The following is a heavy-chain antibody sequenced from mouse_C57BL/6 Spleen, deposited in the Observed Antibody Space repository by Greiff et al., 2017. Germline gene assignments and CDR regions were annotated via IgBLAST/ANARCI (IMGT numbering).Heavy chain of an antibody. CDR3: ARGGRYGSSYFDY. D-gene: IGHD1-1*01. J-gene: IGHJ2*01. Sequence: EVKLMESEGGLVQPGSSMKLSCTASGFTFSDYYMAWVRQVPEKGLEWVANINYDGSSTYYLDSLKSRFIISRDNAKNILYLQMSSLKSEDTATYYCARGGRYGSSYFDYWGQGTTRTVSS. CDR2: INYDGSST. V-gene: IGHV5-16*01. CDR1: GFTFSDYY.